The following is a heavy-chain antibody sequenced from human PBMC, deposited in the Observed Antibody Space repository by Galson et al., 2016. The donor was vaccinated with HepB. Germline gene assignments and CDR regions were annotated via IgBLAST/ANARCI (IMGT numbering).Heavy chain of an antibody. V-gene: IGHV3-74*01. J-gene: IGHJ6*02. CDR1: GFTFSTYW. CDR3: ARGPGSPVVWDFSHRFDV. CDR2: VNSDGSRT. D-gene: IGHD3-16*01. Sequence: SLRLSCAASGFTFSTYWMHWVRQVPGMGLVWVSRVNSDGSRTTYVDSVKGRFTISRDNAKNTLYLQRNRLRVEETAVYYCARGPGSPVVWDFSHRFDVWGQGATVTVSS.